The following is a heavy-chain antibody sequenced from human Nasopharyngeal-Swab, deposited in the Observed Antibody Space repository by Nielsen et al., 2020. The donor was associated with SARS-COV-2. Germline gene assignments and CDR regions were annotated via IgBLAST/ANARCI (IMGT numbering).Heavy chain of an antibody. J-gene: IGHJ3*02. D-gene: IGHD3-22*01. CDR3: ARDSYYYDSSGMGPCAFDI. V-gene: IGHV3-21*01. Sequence: GESLKISCAASGCTFSSYSMNWVRQAPGKGLEWVSSISSSSSYIYYADSVKGRFTISRDNAKNSLYLQMNSLRAEDTAVYYCARDSYYYDSSGMGPCAFDIWGQGTMVTVSS. CDR2: ISSSSSYI. CDR1: GCTFSSYS.